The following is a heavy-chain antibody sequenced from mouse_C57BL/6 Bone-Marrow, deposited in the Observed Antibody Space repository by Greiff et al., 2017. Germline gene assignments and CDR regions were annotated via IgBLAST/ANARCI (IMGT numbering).Heavy chain of an antibody. Sequence: VQLQQSGAELARPGASVKLSCKASGYTFTSYGISWVKQRTGQGLEWIGKIYPRSGNTYYTEKFKGKATLPADNSSSTAYMELRSLTSEDSAVYFCARRGIYYGYDGFAYWGQETLVTVSA. CDR1: GYTFTSYG. D-gene: IGHD2-2*01. CDR3: ARRGIYYGYDGFAY. J-gene: IGHJ3*01. V-gene: IGHV1-81*01. CDR2: IYPRSGNT.